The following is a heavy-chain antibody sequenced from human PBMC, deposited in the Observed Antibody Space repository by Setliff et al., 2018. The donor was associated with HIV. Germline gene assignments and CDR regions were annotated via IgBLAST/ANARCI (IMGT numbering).Heavy chain of an antibody. CDR2: IYYSGST. D-gene: IGHD3-10*01. V-gene: IGHV4-31*03. CDR1: GGSISSGCYY. CDR3: ARGGVRGLVAPYFDY. Sequence: SETLSLTCTVSGGSISSGCYYWSWIRQHPGKGLEWIGYIYYSGSTYYNPSLKSRVTISVDTSKKQFSLKLGSVTAADTAVYYCARGGVRGLVAPYFDYWGQGTLVTVSS. J-gene: IGHJ4*02.